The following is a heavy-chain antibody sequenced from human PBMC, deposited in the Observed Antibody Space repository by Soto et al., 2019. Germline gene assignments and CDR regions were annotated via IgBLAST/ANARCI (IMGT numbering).Heavy chain of an antibody. CDR3: ARSGAVAEPMYYFDY. CDR1: GYSFTSYW. J-gene: IGHJ4*02. CDR2: IYPGDSDT. D-gene: IGHD6-19*01. V-gene: IGHV5-51*01. Sequence: GESLKISCKGSGYSFTSYWIGWVRQMPGKGLEWMGIIYPGDSDTRYSPSFQGQVTISADKSISTAYLQWSGLKASDTAMYYCARSGAVAEPMYYFDYWGQGTLVTVSS.